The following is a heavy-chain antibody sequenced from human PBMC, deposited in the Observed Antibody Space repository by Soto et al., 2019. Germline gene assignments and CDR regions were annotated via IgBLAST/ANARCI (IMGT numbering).Heavy chain of an antibody. Sequence: QVQLVQSGGEVKKPGASVKVSCKAAGYTFGTYGISWVRQAPGHGLEWMGWISGHNGVTNNARKFQDSGTMTTDTSTSTAYMELRSLRSDDTAMYYCATDRQNYRTFDYWGEGTLVTVSS. J-gene: IGHJ4*02. CDR3: ATDRQNYRTFDY. V-gene: IGHV1-18*01. CDR1: GYTFGTYG. CDR2: ISGHNGVT. D-gene: IGHD3-16*02.